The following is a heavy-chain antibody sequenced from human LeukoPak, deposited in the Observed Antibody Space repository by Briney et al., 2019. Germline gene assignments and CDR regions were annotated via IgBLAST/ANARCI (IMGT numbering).Heavy chain of an antibody. CDR1: GYTFTSYD. V-gene: IGHV1-8*03. D-gene: IGHD1-26*01. CDR3: AKELGLGATVGLDY. CDR2: MNPNSGNT. Sequence: ASVKVSCKASGYTFTSYDINWVRQATGQGLEWMGWMNPNSGNTGYAQKFQGRVTITRNTSISTAYMELSSLRSEDTAVYYCAKELGLGATVGLDYWGQGTLVTVSS. J-gene: IGHJ4*02.